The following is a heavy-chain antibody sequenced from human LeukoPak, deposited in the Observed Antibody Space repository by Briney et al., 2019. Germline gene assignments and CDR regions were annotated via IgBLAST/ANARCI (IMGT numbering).Heavy chain of an antibody. CDR1: GYTFTNYY. Sequence: GASVKVSCKASGYTFTNYYMHWVRQAPGQGPEWMGIINPSGGSTSYAPKFQGRVTMTRDTSTSTVYMELSSLRSEDTAVYYCARGYYDSSGYPSFDYWGQGTLVTVSS. V-gene: IGHV1-46*01. CDR3: ARGYYDSSGYPSFDY. D-gene: IGHD3-22*01. CDR2: INPSGGST. J-gene: IGHJ4*02.